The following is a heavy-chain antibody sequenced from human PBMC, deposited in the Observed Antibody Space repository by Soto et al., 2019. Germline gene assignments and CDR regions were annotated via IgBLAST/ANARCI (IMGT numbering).Heavy chain of an antibody. CDR1: GGSISSGDYY. V-gene: IGHV4-30-4*01. CDR2: IYYSGST. Sequence: PSETLSLTCTVSGGSISSGDYYWSWIRQPPGKGLEWIGYIYYSGSTYYNPSLKSRVTISVDTSKNQFSLKLSSVTAADTAVYYCARMCSSSWYLIWFDPWGQGTLVTVSS. D-gene: IGHD6-13*01. J-gene: IGHJ5*02. CDR3: ARMCSSSWYLIWFDP.